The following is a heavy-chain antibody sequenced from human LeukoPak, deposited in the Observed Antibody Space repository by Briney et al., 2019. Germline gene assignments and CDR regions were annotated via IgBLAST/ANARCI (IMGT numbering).Heavy chain of an antibody. CDR1: GFTFTRYW. D-gene: IGHD5-12*01. Sequence: TGGSLRLSCAASGFTFTRYWMHWVRQAPGKGLVWVSCTNGHGSDTSYADSVKGRFTISRDNAKNTLHLQMNSLRVEDTAVYYCVSGYDNTDFEFWGQGTLVTVSS. J-gene: IGHJ4*02. CDR2: TNGHGSDT. V-gene: IGHV3-74*01. CDR3: VSGYDNTDFEF.